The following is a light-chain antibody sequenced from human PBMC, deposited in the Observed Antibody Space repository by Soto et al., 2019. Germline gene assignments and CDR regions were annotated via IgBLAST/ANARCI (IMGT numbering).Light chain of an antibody. Sequence: DIQMTQSPSTLSASVGDRVTITCRASQSISSWLAWYQQKPGKAPKLLIYKASSLESGVPSRYSSSGSATEFTLTISTLQTDDFATYYRQQYNSLYTFGQATKLEIK. CDR2: KAS. J-gene: IGKJ2*01. CDR1: QSISSW. CDR3: QQYNSLYT. V-gene: IGKV1-5*03.